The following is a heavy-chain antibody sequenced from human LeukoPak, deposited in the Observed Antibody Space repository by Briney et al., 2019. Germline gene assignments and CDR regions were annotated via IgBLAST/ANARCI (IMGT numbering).Heavy chain of an antibody. J-gene: IGHJ5*02. D-gene: IGHD4-11*01. Sequence: ASVKVSCKVSGYTLTELSMHWVRQAPGKGLGWMGGSDPEDGETIYAQKFQGRVTMTEDTSTDTAYMELSSLRSEDTAVYYCATGSNYGNWFDPWGQGTLVTVSS. CDR2: SDPEDGET. V-gene: IGHV1-24*01. CDR1: GYTLTELS. CDR3: ATGSNYGNWFDP.